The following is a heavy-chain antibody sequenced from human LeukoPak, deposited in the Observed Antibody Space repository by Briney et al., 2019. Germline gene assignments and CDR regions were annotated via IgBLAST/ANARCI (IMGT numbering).Heavy chain of an antibody. D-gene: IGHD1-1*01. CDR3: ARAGPEVRDAFDI. CDR1: GYTFTDYY. J-gene: IGHJ3*02. Sequence: ASVKVSCKVSGYTFTDYYMHWVQQAPGKGLEWMGLVDPEDGETIYAEKFQGGVTMTRNTSISTAYMELSSLRSEDTAVYYCARAGPEVRDAFDIWGQGTMVTVSS. CDR2: VDPEDGET. V-gene: IGHV1-69-2*01.